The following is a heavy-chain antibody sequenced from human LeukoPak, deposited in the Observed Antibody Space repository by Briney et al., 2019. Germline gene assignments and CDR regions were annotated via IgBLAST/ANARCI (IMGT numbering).Heavy chain of an antibody. CDR2: IKQDGSEK. J-gene: IGHJ4*02. Sequence: VGSLRLSCAASGFTFSSYWMSWVRQAPGKGLEWVANIKQDGSEKCYVDSVKGRFTISRDNAKNSLYLQMNSLRAEDTAVYYCARVRDYGDFPFYFDYWGQGTLVTVST. V-gene: IGHV3-7*01. CDR3: ARVRDYGDFPFYFDY. CDR1: GFTFSSYW. D-gene: IGHD4-17*01.